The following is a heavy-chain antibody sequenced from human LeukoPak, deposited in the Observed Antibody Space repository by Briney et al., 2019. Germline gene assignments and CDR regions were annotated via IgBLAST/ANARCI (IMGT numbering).Heavy chain of an antibody. CDR1: GGSNSGYS. J-gene: IGHJ5*02. CDR2: IYYSVDT. Sequence: SQTLSLTCTVSGGSNSGYSWSWIRQSPGGELEWIGYIYYSVDTAYNPSLRSRVTMSVDTSKNQLSLQLSSVTTADTAVYYCPRGPYGASISKWFDPWGQGTLVIVSS. CDR3: PRGPYGASISKWFDP. V-gene: IGHV4-59*12. D-gene: IGHD4/OR15-4a*01.